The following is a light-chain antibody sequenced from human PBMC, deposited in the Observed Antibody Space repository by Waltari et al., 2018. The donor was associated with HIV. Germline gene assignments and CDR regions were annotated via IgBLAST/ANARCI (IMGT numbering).Light chain of an antibody. J-gene: IGLJ2*01. CDR3: ALWDDSLNGVL. Sequence: QSVLSQPPSASGTPGQRVAISCSGSSSNIGRNTVNWYQQLPGTAPKLLIYSNNHRPSGVPDRFSGSKSGTSASLAITGLQSEDEADYYCALWDDSLNGVLFGGGTKLTVL. V-gene: IGLV1-44*01. CDR1: SSNIGRNT. CDR2: SNN.